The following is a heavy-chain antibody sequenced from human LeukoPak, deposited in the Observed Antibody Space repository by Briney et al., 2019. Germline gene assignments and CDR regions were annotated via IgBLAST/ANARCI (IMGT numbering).Heavy chain of an antibody. CDR1: GFTFSSYW. CDR2: IKQDGSEK. J-gene: IGHJ6*02. CDR3: ARDPGRPYYYYGMDV. D-gene: IGHD2-8*02. V-gene: IGHV3-7*01. Sequence: GGTLRLSCAASGFTFSSYWMSWVRQAPGKGLEWVANIKQDGSEKYYVDSVKGRFTISRDNAKNSLYLQMNSLRAEDTAVYYCARDPGRPYYYYGMDVWGQGTTVTVSS.